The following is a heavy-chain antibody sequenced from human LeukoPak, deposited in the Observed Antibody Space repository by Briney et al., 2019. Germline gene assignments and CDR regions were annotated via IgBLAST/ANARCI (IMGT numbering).Heavy chain of an antibody. J-gene: IGHJ4*02. Sequence: GGSLTLSCAASGFTFSSYSMNWVRQAPGKGLEWVSYISTSSSATYYADSVKGRFTISRDDAKNSLYLHMNSLRAEDTAVYYCARGRNPLRTYYYDSSGYYVWGQGTLATVSS. CDR2: ISTSSSAT. CDR3: ARGRNPLRTYYYDSSGYYV. V-gene: IGHV3-48*01. CDR1: GFTFSSYS. D-gene: IGHD3-22*01.